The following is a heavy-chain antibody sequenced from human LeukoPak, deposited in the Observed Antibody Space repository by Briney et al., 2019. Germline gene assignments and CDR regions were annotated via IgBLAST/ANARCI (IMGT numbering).Heavy chain of an antibody. J-gene: IGHJ4*02. V-gene: IGHV4-34*01. CDR1: GGSFSGYY. CDR2: INHNGST. CDR3: ARGETGYSYVFDY. Sequence: SETLSLTCAVYGGSFSGYYWSWIRQPPGKGLEWIGEINHNGSTNYNPSLKSRVTISVDTSKNQFSLKLSSVTAADTAVYYCARGETGYSYVFDYWGQGTLVTVSS. D-gene: IGHD5-18*01.